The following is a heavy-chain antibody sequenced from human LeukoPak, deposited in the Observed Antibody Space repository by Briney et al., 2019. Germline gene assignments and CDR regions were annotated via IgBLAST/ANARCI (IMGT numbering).Heavy chain of an antibody. V-gene: IGHV1-2*02. Sequence: GASVKVPCKASGYTFTGYYMHWVRQAPGQGLEWMGWINPNSGGTNYAQKFLGRITKTRDTSISTAYMELSRLRSDDTAVYYCASATTYCGADCYPLDAFDIWGQGTMVTVSS. CDR3: ASATTYCGADCYPLDAFDI. CDR2: INPNSGGT. J-gene: IGHJ3*02. CDR1: GYTFTGYY. D-gene: IGHD2-21*02.